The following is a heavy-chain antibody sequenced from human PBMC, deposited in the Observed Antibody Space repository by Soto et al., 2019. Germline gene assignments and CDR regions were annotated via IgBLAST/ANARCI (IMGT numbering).Heavy chain of an antibody. Sequence: SEPMSLTCAVAVCSISIISVWSWVSQPPGKGLEWIVEIYHSGSTNYNPSLKSRVTISVDKSKNQFSLKLSSVTAADTAVYYCARVGDYIQSFDYWGQGTQVTVSS. CDR2: IYHSGST. V-gene: IGHV4-4*02. J-gene: IGHJ4*02. CDR1: VCSISIISV. D-gene: IGHD4-17*01. CDR3: ARVGDYIQSFDY.